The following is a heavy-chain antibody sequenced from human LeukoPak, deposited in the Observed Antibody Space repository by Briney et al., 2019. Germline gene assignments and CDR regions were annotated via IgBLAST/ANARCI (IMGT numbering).Heavy chain of an antibody. D-gene: IGHD3-22*01. CDR1: GGSISSYY. J-gene: IGHJ4*02. Sequence: SETLSLTCTVSGGSISSYYWSWIRQPAGKGLEWIGRIYTSGSTSYNPSLKSRVTMSVDTSKNQFSLKLSSVTAADTAVYYCASARTTSYYYDSSGYFEDYWGQGTLVTVSS. CDR3: ASARTTSYYYDSSGYFEDY. V-gene: IGHV4-4*07. CDR2: IYTSGST.